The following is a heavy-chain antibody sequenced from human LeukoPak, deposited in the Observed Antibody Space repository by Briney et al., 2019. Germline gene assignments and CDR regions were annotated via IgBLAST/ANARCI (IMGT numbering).Heavy chain of an antibody. D-gene: IGHD3-9*01. CDR1: GFTFSSYA. CDR2: ISGSGGST. V-gene: IGHV3-23*01. J-gene: IGHJ4*02. CDR3: AKGWYYHRDSPFDY. Sequence: PGGSLRLSCAASGFTFSSYAMSWVRQAPGKGLEWVSAISGSGGSTYYADSVKGRFTISRDNAKNTLYLQMNSLRAEDTAVYYCAKGWYYHRDSPFDYWGQGTLVTVSS.